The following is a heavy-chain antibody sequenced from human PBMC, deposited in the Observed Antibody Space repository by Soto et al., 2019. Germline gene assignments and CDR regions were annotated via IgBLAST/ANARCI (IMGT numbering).Heavy chain of an antibody. CDR1: GGSFSGYY. Sequence: SETLSLTCAVYGGSFSGYYWSWIRQPPGKGLEWIGEINHSGSTNYNPSLKSRVTISVDTSKNQFSLKLSSVTAADTAVYYCARQRARRGYCSGGSCYPLYYYYYMDVWGKGTTVTVSS. CDR3: ARQRARRGYCSGGSCYPLYYYYYMDV. J-gene: IGHJ6*03. V-gene: IGHV4-34*01. CDR2: INHSGST. D-gene: IGHD2-15*01.